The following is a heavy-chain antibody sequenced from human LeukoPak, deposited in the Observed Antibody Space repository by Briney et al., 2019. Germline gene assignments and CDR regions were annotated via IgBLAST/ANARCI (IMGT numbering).Heavy chain of an antibody. CDR1: GGSFSGYY. Sequence: SETLSLTCAVYGGSFSGYYWSWIRQPPGKGLEWIGEINHNGSTNYNPSLKSRVTISVDTSKNQFSLKLSSVTAADTAVYYCARTLLTIFGVVMGYMDVWGKGTTVTVSS. D-gene: IGHD3-3*01. CDR3: ARTLLTIFGVVMGYMDV. CDR2: INHNGST. J-gene: IGHJ6*03. V-gene: IGHV4-34*01.